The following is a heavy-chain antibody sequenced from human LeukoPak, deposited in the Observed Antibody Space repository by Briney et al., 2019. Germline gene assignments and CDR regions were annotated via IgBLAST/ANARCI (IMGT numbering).Heavy chain of an antibody. D-gene: IGHD1-1*01. J-gene: IGHJ4*02. V-gene: IGHV3-48*04. CDR3: ADNLSR. Sequence: GGSLRLSCAASGFTFSSHSMNWVRQAPGRGLEWISNIGTSGNTIYYADSVKGRFTISRDNAKKSLYLQMNSLRAEDTAVYYCADNLSRWGQGTLVTVSS. CDR1: GFTFSSHS. CDR2: IGTSGNTI.